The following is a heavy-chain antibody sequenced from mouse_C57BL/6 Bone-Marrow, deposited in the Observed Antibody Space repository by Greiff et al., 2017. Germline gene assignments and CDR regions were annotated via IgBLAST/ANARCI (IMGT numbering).Heavy chain of an antibody. D-gene: IGHD1-1*01. J-gene: IGHJ1*03. V-gene: IGHV1-80*01. CDR3: ARLNYYGSSYGYFDV. CDR2: IYPGDGDT. Sequence: VKLVESGAELVKPGASVKISCKASGYAFSSYWMNWVKQRPGKGLEWIGQIYPGDGDTNYNGKFKGKATLTADKYSSTAYMQLSSLTSEDSAVYFCARLNYYGSSYGYFDVWGTGTTVTVSS. CDR1: GYAFSSYW.